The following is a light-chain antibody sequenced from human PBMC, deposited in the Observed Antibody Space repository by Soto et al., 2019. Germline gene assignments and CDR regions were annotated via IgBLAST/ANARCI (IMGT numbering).Light chain of an antibody. V-gene: IGKV3-11*01. J-gene: IGKJ4*01. Sequence: EIVLTQSPATLSLSPGERATLSCRASQSVSSYLAWYQQKPGQAPRLLIYDASNRATGIPARFSGSGSGTDFILTISSLEPEDFEIYYCQQRSNWPPVTFGGGTKVEIK. CDR2: DAS. CDR3: QQRSNWPPVT. CDR1: QSVSSY.